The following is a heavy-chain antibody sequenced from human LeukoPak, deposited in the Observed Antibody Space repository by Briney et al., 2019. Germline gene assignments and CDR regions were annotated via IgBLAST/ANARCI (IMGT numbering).Heavy chain of an antibody. J-gene: IGHJ6*02. Sequence: QAGGSLRLSCAASGSTFSSYAMSRVRQAPRKGLEWVSAISGSGGTTYYADSVKGRFTISRDNSKNTLYLQMNSLRAEDTAVYYCARDRGSSTGRGHYGMDVWGQGTTVTVSS. V-gene: IGHV3-23*01. CDR3: ARDRGSSTGRGHYGMDV. D-gene: IGHD6-13*01. CDR2: ISGSGGTT. CDR1: GSTFSSYA.